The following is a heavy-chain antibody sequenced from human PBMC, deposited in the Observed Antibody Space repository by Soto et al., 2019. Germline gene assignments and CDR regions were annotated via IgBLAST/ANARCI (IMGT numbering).Heavy chain of an antibody. Sequence: PSETLSLTCAVSGYSISSGYYWGWIRQPPGKGLEWIGSIYHSGSTYYNPSLKSRVTISVDTSKNQFSLKLSSVTAADTAVYYCARTYSSSSGWFDPGGQGTLVTSPQ. J-gene: IGHJ5*02. CDR1: GYSISSGYY. D-gene: IGHD6-6*01. V-gene: IGHV4-38-2*01. CDR2: IYHSGST. CDR3: ARTYSSSSGWFDP.